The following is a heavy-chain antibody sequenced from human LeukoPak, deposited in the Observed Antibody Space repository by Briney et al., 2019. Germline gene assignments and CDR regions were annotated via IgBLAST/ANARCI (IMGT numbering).Heavy chain of an antibody. CDR2: INHSGST. CDR3: ARSDTAMAVDY. J-gene: IGHJ4*02. V-gene: IGHV4-34*01. D-gene: IGHD5-18*01. Sequence: PSETLSLTCAVYGGSFSGYYWSWIRQPPGKGLEWIGEINHSGSTNYNPSLKSRVTMSVDTSKNQFSLKLSSVTAADTAVYYCARSDTAMAVDYWGQGTLVTVSS. CDR1: GGSFSGYY.